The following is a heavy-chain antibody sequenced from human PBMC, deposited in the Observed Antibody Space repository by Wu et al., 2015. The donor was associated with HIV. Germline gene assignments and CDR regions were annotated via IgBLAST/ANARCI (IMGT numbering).Heavy chain of an antibody. CDR3: ARTDGLVDGGNSGFDY. Sequence: QIQLVQSRAEVKKPGSSMKVSCKASGGTFSNYAFNWVRQAPGQGLEWMGRIIPIFGTANYAQKFQGRVTITADESTSTAHMELSSLRSEDTAVYYCARTDGLVDGGNSGFDYWGQGTLVTVSS. V-gene: IGHV1-69*13. CDR1: GGTFSNYA. J-gene: IGHJ4*02. D-gene: IGHD4-23*01. CDR2: IIPIFGTA.